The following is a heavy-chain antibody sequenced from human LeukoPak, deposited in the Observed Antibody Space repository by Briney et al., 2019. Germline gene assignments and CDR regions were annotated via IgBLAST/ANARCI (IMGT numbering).Heavy chain of an antibody. Sequence: PGGSLRLSCAASGFTVSSNYMSWVRQAPGKGLEWVSVIYSGGSTYYADSVKGRFTISRDNSMNTLYLQMNSLRAEDTAVYYCARGVGYYDSSGYPQNWFDPWGQGTLVTVSS. J-gene: IGHJ5*02. CDR1: GFTVSSNY. CDR2: IYSGGST. D-gene: IGHD3-22*01. CDR3: ARGVGYYDSSGYPQNWFDP. V-gene: IGHV3-53*01.